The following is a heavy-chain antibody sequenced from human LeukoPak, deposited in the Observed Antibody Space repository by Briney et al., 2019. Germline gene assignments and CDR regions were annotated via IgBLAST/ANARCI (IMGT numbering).Heavy chain of an antibody. D-gene: IGHD3-22*01. CDR3: AKDDTSGYFRFDY. Sequence: GGSLRLSCAASGFTVSSNYMSWVRQAPGKGLEWVSVIYSGGSTYYADSVKGRFTISRDNSKNTLYLQMNSLRVEDTAVYYCAKDDTSGYFRFDYWGQGTLVTVSS. J-gene: IGHJ4*02. CDR2: IYSGGST. V-gene: IGHV3-53*01. CDR1: GFTVSSNY.